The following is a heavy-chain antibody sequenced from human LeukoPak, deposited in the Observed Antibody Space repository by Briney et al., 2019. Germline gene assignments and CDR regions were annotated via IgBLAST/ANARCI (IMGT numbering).Heavy chain of an antibody. J-gene: IGHJ4*02. D-gene: IGHD2-2*01. Sequence: GGSLRLSCAASGFTFSSHWMSWVRQAPGKGLEWVANIKQDGSEKYYVDSVKGRFTISRDNAKNSLYLQMNSLRAEDTAVYYCARDLRGYCSSTSCYYFDYWGQGTLVTVSS. CDR2: IKQDGSEK. V-gene: IGHV3-7*01. CDR1: GFTFSSHW. CDR3: ARDLRGYCSSTSCYYFDY.